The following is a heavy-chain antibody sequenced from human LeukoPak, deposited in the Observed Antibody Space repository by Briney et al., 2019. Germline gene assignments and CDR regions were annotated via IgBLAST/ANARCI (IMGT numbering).Heavy chain of an antibody. Sequence: GGSLRLSCAASGFTFDDFAMHWVRQAPGKGLEGVSGITSNSGSIAYADSVKGRFTISRDNAKNSLYLQMNSLRAEDAALYYCAKDFSASLPSGSSQFHFYYYGMDVWGQGTTVTVSS. CDR2: ITSNSGSI. V-gene: IGHV3-9*01. D-gene: IGHD3-10*01. CDR3: AKDFSASLPSGSSQFHFYYYGMDV. CDR1: GFTFDDFA. J-gene: IGHJ6*02.